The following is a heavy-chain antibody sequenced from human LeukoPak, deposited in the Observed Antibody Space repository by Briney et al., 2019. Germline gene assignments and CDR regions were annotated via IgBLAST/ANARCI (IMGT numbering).Heavy chain of an antibody. D-gene: IGHD3-22*01. V-gene: IGHV3-7*04. CDR3: ARVFWGSSGYYFQY. J-gene: IGHJ4*02. Sequence: GGPLRLSCAASGFTFSSYWMSWVRQAPGKGLEWVANIKQDGSEKFYVDSVKGRFTISRDNAKNPLSLQVSSLRAQDTAVYYCARVFWGSSGYYFQYWGQGTLVTVSS. CDR1: GFTFSSYW. CDR2: IKQDGSEK.